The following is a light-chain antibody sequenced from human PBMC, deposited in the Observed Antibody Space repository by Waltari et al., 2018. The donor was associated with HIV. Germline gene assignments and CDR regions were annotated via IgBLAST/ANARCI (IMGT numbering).Light chain of an antibody. J-gene: IGKJ1*01. CDR2: KVS. V-gene: IGKV2-30*01. Sequence: DVVMTQSPLSLPVTLGQPASISCRASQSLVYLDANNYLNWLQHRPGQSPRRLIYKVSNRDSGVPERFSGSGSGTDFTLKISRVEAGDVGVYYCMQGTHWPPWTFGQGNKVESK. CDR3: MQGTHWPPWT. CDR1: QSLVYLDANNY.